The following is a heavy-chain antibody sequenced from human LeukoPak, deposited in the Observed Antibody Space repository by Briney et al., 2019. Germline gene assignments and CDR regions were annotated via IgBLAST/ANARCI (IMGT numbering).Heavy chain of an antibody. J-gene: IGHJ4*02. CDR3: ASTYCSGGSCNQV. CDR2: IYTSGST. V-gene: IGHV4-61*02. Sequence: PSQTLSLTCTVSGGSISSGSYYWSWIRRPAGKGLEWIGRIYTSGSTNYNPSLKSRVTISVDTSKNQFSLKLSSVTAADTAVYYCASTYCSGGSCNQVWGQGTLVTVSS. D-gene: IGHD2-15*01. CDR1: GGSISSGSYY.